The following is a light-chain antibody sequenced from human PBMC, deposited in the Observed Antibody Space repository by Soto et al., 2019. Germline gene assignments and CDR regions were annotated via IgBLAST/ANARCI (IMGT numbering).Light chain of an antibody. J-gene: IGKJ4*01. CDR2: DAS. CDR3: QQYNRWPLT. CDR1: QNIHDK. Sequence: EIVMTQSPATLSVSPGERVSLSCRASQNIHDKLAWYQQKPGQTPRLLIYDASTRATGISGSFSGSGSGTEFTLTISSLQSEDFAVYYCQQYNRWPLTFGGGTRWIS. V-gene: IGKV3-15*01.